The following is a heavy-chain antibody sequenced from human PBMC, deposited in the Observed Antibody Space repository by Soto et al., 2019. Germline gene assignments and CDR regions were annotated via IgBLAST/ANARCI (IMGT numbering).Heavy chain of an antibody. CDR3: AKDGAVAGTGYSYYYMDV. CDR2: ISWNSGSI. D-gene: IGHD6-19*01. J-gene: IGHJ6*03. CDR1: GFTFDDYA. V-gene: IGHV3-9*01. Sequence: GGSLRLSCAASGFTFDDYAMHWVRQAPGKGLEWVSGISWNSGSIGYADSVKGRFTISRDNAKNSLYLQMNSLRAEDTALYYCAKDGAVAGTGYSYYYMDVWGKGTTVTVSS.